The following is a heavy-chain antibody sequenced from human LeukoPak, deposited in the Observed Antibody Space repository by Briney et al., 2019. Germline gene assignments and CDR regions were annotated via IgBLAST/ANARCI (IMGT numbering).Heavy chain of an antibody. D-gene: IGHD3-22*01. J-gene: IGHJ4*02. CDR2: ISGSGGST. Sequence: QPGGSLRLSCAASGFTFSSYAMTWVRQAPGKGLDWVSAISGSGGSTYYADSVKGRFTISRDNSKNTLYLQMNSLRAEDTAVYYCAKYQYYYDSSGYGVGGQLDYWDQGTLVTVSS. CDR3: AKYQYYYDSSGYGVGGQLDY. CDR1: GFTFSSYA. V-gene: IGHV3-23*01.